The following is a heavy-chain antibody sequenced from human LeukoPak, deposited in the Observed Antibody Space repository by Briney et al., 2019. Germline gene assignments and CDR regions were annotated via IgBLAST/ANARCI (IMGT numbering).Heavy chain of an antibody. D-gene: IGHD5-12*01. CDR1: GFTFRDYY. J-gene: IGHJ4*02. Sequence: GGSLRLSCAASGFTFRDYYMIWTRQAPGKGLEWVSYISSSSSYTNYADSVKGRFTISRDNAKNSLYLQMNSLRAEDTAVYYCARSYGGYVFDYWGRGTLVTVSS. V-gene: IGHV3-11*03. CDR2: ISSSSSYT. CDR3: ARSYGGYVFDY.